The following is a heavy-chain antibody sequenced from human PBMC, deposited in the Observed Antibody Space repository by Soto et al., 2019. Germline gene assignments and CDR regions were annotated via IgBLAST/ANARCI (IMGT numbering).Heavy chain of an antibody. Sequence: PGGSLRLSCAASGFAFSTHWMSWVRQAPGKGLEWLANIKQDENQRYYVDSVKGRFTISGDSAKNSLFLIMDSLRVEDTAIYYCAAYNMYRHAALEIWGRGTMVTVSS. CDR2: IKQDENQR. D-gene: IGHD1-20*01. V-gene: IGHV3-7*01. J-gene: IGHJ3*02. CDR3: AAYNMYRHAALEI. CDR1: GFAFSTHW.